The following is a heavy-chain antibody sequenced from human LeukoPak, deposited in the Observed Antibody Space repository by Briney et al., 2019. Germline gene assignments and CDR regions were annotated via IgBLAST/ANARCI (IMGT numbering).Heavy chain of an antibody. CDR2: ISPYNANT. J-gene: IGHJ4*02. Sequence: ASVKVSCKASGYIFTRYGISWVRQAPGQGLEWMGWISPYNANTKYAQKFQGRVTMTEDTSTDTAYMELSSLRSEDTAVYYCATVLVGWALDYWGQGTLVTVSS. CDR1: GYIFTRYG. V-gene: IGHV1-18*01. CDR3: ATVLVGWALDY. D-gene: IGHD2-15*01.